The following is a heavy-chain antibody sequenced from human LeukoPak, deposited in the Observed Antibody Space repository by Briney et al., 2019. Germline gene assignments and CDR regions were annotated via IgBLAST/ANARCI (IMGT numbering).Heavy chain of an antibody. CDR2: IKQDGSEK. Sequence: GGSLRLSCAASGFTFSNFWMSWVRPAPGKGLEWVANIKQDGSEKYYVDSVKGRFTISRDNAKNSLYLQMNSLRAEDTAVYYCARESDSSGYAPFDYWGQGTLVTVSS. CDR3: ARESDSSGYAPFDY. CDR1: GFTFSNFW. J-gene: IGHJ4*02. D-gene: IGHD3-22*01. V-gene: IGHV3-7*01.